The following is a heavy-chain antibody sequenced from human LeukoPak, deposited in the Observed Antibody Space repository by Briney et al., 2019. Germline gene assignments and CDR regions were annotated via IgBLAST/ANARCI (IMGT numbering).Heavy chain of an antibody. V-gene: IGHV3-48*01. J-gene: IGHJ3*02. D-gene: IGHD3-16*01. CDR2: IKSSSDIT. CDR3: ARSLGSHDYRGHAFVI. Sequence: GGSLRLSCAASGFTFSGHSMTWVRQAPGKGLEWVSYIKSSSDITHYADSVKGRFTVSRDNVENSLYLQMNSLRAEDTAVYYCARSLGSHDYRGHAFVIWGQGTTVTVSS. CDR1: GFTFSGHS.